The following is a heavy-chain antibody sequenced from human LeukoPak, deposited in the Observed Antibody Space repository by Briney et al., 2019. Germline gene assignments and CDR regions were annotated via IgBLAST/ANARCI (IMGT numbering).Heavy chain of an antibody. CDR2: ISAYNGNT. J-gene: IGHJ4*02. CDR1: GGTFSSYA. Sequence: GASVKVSCKASGGTFSSYAISWVRQAPGQGLEWLGWISAYNGNTNYAQKLQGRVTMTTDTSTSTAYMELRSLRSDDTAVYYCARDILSGWYGDWGQGTLVTVSS. V-gene: IGHV1-18*01. D-gene: IGHD6-19*01. CDR3: ARDILSGWYGD.